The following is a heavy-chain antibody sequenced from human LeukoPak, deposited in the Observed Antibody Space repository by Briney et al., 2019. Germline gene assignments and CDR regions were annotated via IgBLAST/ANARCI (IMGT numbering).Heavy chain of an antibody. Sequence: GGSLRLSCAASGFTFSSYTMSWVRQAPGKGLEWVSSISSSGGSTYYTDSVKGRFTISRDNAKNSLYLQMNSLRAEDTAVYYCARVLEIDYWGQGTLVTVSS. J-gene: IGHJ4*02. CDR3: ARVLEIDY. D-gene: IGHD2/OR15-2a*01. V-gene: IGHV3-21*01. CDR1: GFTFSSYT. CDR2: ISSSGGST.